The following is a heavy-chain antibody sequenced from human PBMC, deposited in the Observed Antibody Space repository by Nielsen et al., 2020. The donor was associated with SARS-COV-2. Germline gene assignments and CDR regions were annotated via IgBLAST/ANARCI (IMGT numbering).Heavy chain of an antibody. CDR2: INPNTGGT. CDR1: GYTFTAYY. Sequence: ASVKVSCKASGYTFTAYYIHWVRQAPGQGLEWMGRINPNTGGTNYAQNFQGRVTMASDASISTAYMEVSRLRSDDTAVYYCASTPYASRPLDYWGQGTPVTVSS. J-gene: IGHJ4*02. CDR3: ASTPYASRPLDY. V-gene: IGHV1-2*06. D-gene: IGHD2-2*01.